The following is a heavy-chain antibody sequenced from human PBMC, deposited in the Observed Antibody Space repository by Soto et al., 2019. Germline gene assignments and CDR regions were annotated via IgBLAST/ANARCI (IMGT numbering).Heavy chain of an antibody. V-gene: IGHV1-8*01. CDR1: GYPFTSYD. J-gene: IGHJ5*02. D-gene: IGHD3-16*01. Sequence: QVQLVQSGAEVKKPGASVKVSCKASGYPFTSYDVSWVRRATGQGLEWMGWMNPNSGNAGYAQKFHGRVSMTRDSSISTAYMVLSSLRSEDTAMSYCARSPRGRRLQGGWFDPWGQGTLVTVSS. CDR2: MNPNSGNA. CDR3: ARSPRGRRLQGGWFDP.